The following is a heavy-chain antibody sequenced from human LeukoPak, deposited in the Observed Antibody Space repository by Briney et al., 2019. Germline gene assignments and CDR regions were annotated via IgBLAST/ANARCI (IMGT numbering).Heavy chain of an antibody. V-gene: IGHV3-23*01. CDR1: GFTFSSYA. D-gene: IGHD1-26*01. Sequence: GGSLRLSCAASGFTFSSYAMNWVRQAPGKGLEWVSGISGSGGNTYYADSVKGRFTISRDNSKSTLYLQMNSLRAEDTAVYYCAKVLVGATSRFDYWGQGTLVTVSS. J-gene: IGHJ4*02. CDR2: ISGSGGNT. CDR3: AKVLVGATSRFDY.